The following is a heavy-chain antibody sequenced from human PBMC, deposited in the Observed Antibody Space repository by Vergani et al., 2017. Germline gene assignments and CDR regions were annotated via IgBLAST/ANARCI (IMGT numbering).Heavy chain of an antibody. CDR2: LDPHTGDT. CDR1: GYSLSDHY. V-gene: IGHV1-2*02. J-gene: IGHJ5*02. CDR3: ARNRGRGGSYSVSWFDP. D-gene: IGHD3-10*01. Sequence: QVQLVQSGAEVRKPGASVKVSCKASGYSLSDHYIHWVRQAPGPGFEWMGRLDPHTGDTKYAEKFQGRAILTRDRSISTAYMELISLISDDTAVYYCARNRGRGGSYSVSWFDPWGQGTQVTVAS.